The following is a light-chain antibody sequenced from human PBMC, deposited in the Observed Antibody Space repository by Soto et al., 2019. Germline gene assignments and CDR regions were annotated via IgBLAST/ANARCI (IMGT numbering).Light chain of an antibody. CDR3: SSSTSSSTFV. V-gene: IGLV2-14*01. CDR2: EVS. J-gene: IGLJ1*01. Sequence: QSALTQPASVSGSPGQSITISCTGTSSDVNYVSWHQQHPGKAPKLMIYEVSNRPSGVSNRFSGSKSGNTASLTISGLQAEDEADYYCSSSTSSSTFVFGTGTKLTVL. CDR1: SSDVNY.